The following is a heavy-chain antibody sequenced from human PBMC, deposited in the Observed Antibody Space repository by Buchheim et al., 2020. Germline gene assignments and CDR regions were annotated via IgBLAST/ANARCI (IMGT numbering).Heavy chain of an antibody. J-gene: IGHJ4*02. Sequence: QVQLQQWGAGLLKPSETLSLTCAVYGESFSGYYWSWIRQPPGKGLEWIGEINHSGSTNYNPSLKSRVTISVDTSKNQFSLKLSSVTAADTAVYYCARGLRARRDYYYDSSGYYAYWGQGTL. CDR3: ARGLRARRDYYYDSSGYYAY. CDR2: INHSGST. CDR1: GESFSGYY. V-gene: IGHV4-34*01. D-gene: IGHD3-22*01.